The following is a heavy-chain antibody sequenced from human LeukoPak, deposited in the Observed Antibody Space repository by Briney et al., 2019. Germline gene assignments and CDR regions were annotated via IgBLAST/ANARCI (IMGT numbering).Heavy chain of an antibody. J-gene: IGHJ4*02. CDR3: ARENRALGDF. V-gene: IGHV3-48*02. CDR1: GFSFNIYT. CDR2: ISSASSII. Sequence: GGSLRLSCAASGFSFNIYTMNWVRQAPGKGLEWVSYISSASSIIYYADSVKGRFTISRDNAKNSLYLQMNSLRDEDTAIYYCARENRALGDFWGQGALVTVSS. D-gene: IGHD3-16*01.